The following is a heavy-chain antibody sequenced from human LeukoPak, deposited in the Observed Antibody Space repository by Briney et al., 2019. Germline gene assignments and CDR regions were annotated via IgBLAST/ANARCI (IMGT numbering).Heavy chain of an antibody. CDR3: ARMPYYDFWSGPIYYYYMDV. CDR2: ISSSSSTI. D-gene: IGHD3-3*01. Sequence: GGSLRLSCAASGFTFSSYSMNWVRQAPGKGLEWVSYISSSSSTIYYADSVKGRFTISRDNAKNSLYLQMNSLRAEDTAVYYCARMPYYDFWSGPIYYYYMDVWGKGTTVTVSS. J-gene: IGHJ6*03. CDR1: GFTFSSYS. V-gene: IGHV3-48*01.